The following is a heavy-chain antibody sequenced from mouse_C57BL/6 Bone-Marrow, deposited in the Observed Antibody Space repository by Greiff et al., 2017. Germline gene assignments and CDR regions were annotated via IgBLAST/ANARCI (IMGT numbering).Heavy chain of an antibody. CDR3: ARSGCSSYGFAY. J-gene: IGHJ3*01. Sequence: QVHVKQPGTELVKPGASVKLSCKASGYTFTSYWMHWVKQRPGQGLEWIGNINPSNGGTNYNEKFKSKATLTVDKSSSTAYMQLSSLTSEDSAVYYCARSGCSSYGFAYWGQGTLVTVSA. CDR2: INPSNGGT. D-gene: IGHD1-1*01. CDR1: GYTFTSYW. V-gene: IGHV1-53*01.